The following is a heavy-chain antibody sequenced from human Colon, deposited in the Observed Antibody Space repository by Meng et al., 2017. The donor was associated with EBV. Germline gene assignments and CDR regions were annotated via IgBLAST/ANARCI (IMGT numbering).Heavy chain of an antibody. CDR2: IYYSGST. V-gene: IGHV4-31*03. CDR1: GGSISSGNHY. Sequence: QVQLQESGPXLVKPXXXLSLTCTXSGGSISSGNHYWSWIRQHPGKGLEYIGYIYYSGSTYYNPSLKSRVIISVDTSKNQFSLRLNSVTAADTAVYYCASLYGDSSVWYLDLWGRGTLVTVSS. J-gene: IGHJ2*01. D-gene: IGHD4-17*01. CDR3: ASLYGDSSVWYLDL.